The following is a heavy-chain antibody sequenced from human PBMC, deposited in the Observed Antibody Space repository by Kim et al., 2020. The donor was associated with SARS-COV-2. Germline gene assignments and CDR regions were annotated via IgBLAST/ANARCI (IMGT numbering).Heavy chain of an antibody. Sequence: GGSLRLSCAASGFMFSAYAMNWVRQAPGKGLEWVADLSGSGGYTFYADSVKGRFTVSRDNSNNIVHLQMNSLRTDDTAKYYCAKVGSSSNSFFDSWGQGTLVTVAS. V-gene: IGHV3-23*01. CDR2: LSGSGGYT. D-gene: IGHD6-13*01. CDR1: GFMFSAYA. CDR3: AKVGSSSNSFFDS. J-gene: IGHJ4*02.